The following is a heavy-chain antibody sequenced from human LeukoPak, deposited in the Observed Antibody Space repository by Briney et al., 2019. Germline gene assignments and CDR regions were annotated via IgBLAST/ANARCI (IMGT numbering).Heavy chain of an antibody. Sequence: GGSLRLSCAASGFTFSSYAMHWVRQAPGKGLEYVSAISSNGGSTYYANSVKGRFTISRDNAKNSLYLQMNSLRAEDTAVYYCASGQTYYFDYWGQGTLVTVSS. J-gene: IGHJ4*02. V-gene: IGHV3-64*01. CDR1: GFTFSSYA. CDR3: ASGQTYYFDY. CDR2: ISSNGGST.